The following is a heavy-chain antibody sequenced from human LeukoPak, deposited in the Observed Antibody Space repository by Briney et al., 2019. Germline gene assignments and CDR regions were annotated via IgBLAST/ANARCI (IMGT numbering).Heavy chain of an antibody. V-gene: IGHV3-30-3*01. CDR3: ARGGRGYFDY. CDR1: GFTFSSYA. Sequence: GGSLRLSCAASGFTFSSYAMHWVRQAPGKGLEWVAVISYDGSNKYYADSVKGRFTISRDNSKNTLYLQMNSLRAEDTAVYYCARGGRGYFDYWGQGTLVTVSS. J-gene: IGHJ4*02. D-gene: IGHD3-10*01. CDR2: ISYDGSNK.